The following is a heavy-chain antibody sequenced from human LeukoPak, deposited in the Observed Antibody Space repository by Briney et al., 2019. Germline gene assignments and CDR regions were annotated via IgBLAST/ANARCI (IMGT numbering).Heavy chain of an antibody. CDR1: GFTFSSYG. D-gene: IGHD4-11*01. Sequence: GGSLRLSCAASGFTFSSYGMHWVRQAPGKGLEWVAVISYDGSNKYYADSVKGRFTISRDSSKNTLYLQMNSLRAEDTAVYYCAKDDYNHGSYYGMDVWGQGTTVTVSS. J-gene: IGHJ6*02. CDR3: AKDDYNHGSYYGMDV. V-gene: IGHV3-30*18. CDR2: ISYDGSNK.